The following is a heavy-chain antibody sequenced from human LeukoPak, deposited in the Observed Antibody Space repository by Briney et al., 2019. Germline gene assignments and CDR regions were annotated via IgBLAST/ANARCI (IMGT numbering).Heavy chain of an antibody. J-gene: IGHJ3*01. Sequence: SETLSLTCTVSGGSISSYYWTWIRQPPGKGLEWIGYIYCSGSTNYNPSLKSRVTISLDTSKSQFSLKLSSVTAADTAVYYCARTTWGYAFDLWGQGTMVTVSS. CDR1: GGSISSYY. CDR3: ARTTWGYAFDL. CDR2: IYCSGST. D-gene: IGHD7-27*01. V-gene: IGHV4-59*01.